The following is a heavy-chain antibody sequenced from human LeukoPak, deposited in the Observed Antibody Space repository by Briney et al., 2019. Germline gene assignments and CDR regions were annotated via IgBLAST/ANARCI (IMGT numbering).Heavy chain of an antibody. CDR3: ARDLGGIAAAVGAFDI. D-gene: IGHD6-13*01. Sequence: ASVKVSCKASGYTFTSYGISWVRQAPGQGLEWMGWISAYNGNTNYAQKLQGRVTMTTDTSTGTAYMELRSLRSDDTAVYYCARDLGGIAAAVGAFDIWGQGTMVTVSS. CDR2: ISAYNGNT. J-gene: IGHJ3*02. CDR1: GYTFTSYG. V-gene: IGHV1-18*04.